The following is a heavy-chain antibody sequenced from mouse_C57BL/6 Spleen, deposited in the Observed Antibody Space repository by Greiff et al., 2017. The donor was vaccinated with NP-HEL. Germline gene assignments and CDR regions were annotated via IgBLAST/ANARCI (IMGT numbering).Heavy chain of an antibody. CDR1: GFTFTDYY. V-gene: IGHV7-3*01. D-gene: IGHD1-1*01. CDR3: ARSPLYPALDY. Sequence: EVHLVESGGGLVQPGGSLSLSCAASGFTFTDYYMSWVRQPPGKALEWLGFIRNKANGYTTEYSASVKGRFTISRDNSQSILYLQMNALRAEDSATYYCARSPLYPALDYWGQGTTLTVSS. CDR2: IRNKANGYTT. J-gene: IGHJ2*01.